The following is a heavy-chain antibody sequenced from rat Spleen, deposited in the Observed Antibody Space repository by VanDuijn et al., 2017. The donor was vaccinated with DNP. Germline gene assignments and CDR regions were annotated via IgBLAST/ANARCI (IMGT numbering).Heavy chain of an antibody. D-gene: IGHD1-1*01. CDR3: VREDYYSGDWYFDF. J-gene: IGHJ1*01. V-gene: IGHV5S23*01. Sequence: EVQLVESGGGLVRPGRSLKLSCATSGFTFSDYYMAWVRQPPTKGLEWVASITTGGSNTYYRDSVQGRFTVSRDNARTTQYLQMDSLRSEDTATYYCVREDYYSGDWYFDFWGPGTMVTVSS. CDR1: GFTFSDYY. CDR2: ITTGGSNT.